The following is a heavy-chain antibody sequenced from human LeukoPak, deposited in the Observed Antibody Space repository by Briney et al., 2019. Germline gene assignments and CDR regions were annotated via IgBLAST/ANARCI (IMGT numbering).Heavy chain of an antibody. CDR3: AREMTGYSSSAIDY. J-gene: IGHJ4*02. CDR1: GFTFSSYS. D-gene: IGHD6-13*01. Sequence: GGSLRLSCAASGFTFSSYSMNWVRQAPGKGLEWVSYISSSSTIYYADSVKGRFTISRDTAKNSLYLQMNSLRAEDTAVYFCAREMTGYSSSAIDYWGQGTLVTVSS. CDR2: ISSSSTI. V-gene: IGHV3-48*01.